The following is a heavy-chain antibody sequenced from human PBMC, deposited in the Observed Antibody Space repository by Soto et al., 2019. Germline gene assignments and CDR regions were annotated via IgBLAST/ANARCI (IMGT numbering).Heavy chain of an antibody. CDR2: IIPIVGTG. CDR1: GGTFSNYA. CDR3: ARVVILVPTASTHYYYHMDG. D-gene: IGHD2-2*01. V-gene: IGHV1-69*01. Sequence: QVQLVQSGAEVRKPGSSVTVSCKASGGTFSNYAISWVRQAPGQGLEWMGGIIPIVGTGSYAQKFQGRVTITADEHTTTAYMERSSLRFEDTAVYYCARVVILVPTASTHYYYHMDGWGPGTTVTVSS. J-gene: IGHJ6*02.